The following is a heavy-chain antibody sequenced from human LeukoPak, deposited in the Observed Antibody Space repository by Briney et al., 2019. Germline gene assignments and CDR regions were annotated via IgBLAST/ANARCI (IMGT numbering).Heavy chain of an antibody. V-gene: IGHV3-74*01. CDR2: ISSDGSSA. J-gene: IGHJ4*02. Sequence: GGSLRLSCAASGFTFSNYWMHWVRQAPGKGLMWAARISSDGSSADHADSVKGRFTISRDNAKNTLYLRMNSLRVEDTAVYYCARQRTIGDYDYWGQGTLVTVSS. CDR1: GFTFSNYW. D-gene: IGHD3-16*01. CDR3: ARQRTIGDYDY.